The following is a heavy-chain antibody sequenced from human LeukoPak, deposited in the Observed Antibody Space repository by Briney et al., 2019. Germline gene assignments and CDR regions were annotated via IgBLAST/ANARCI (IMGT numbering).Heavy chain of an antibody. D-gene: IGHD2-2*01. CDR1: GGSISSYF. Sequence: SETLSLTCTVSGGSISSYFWSWIRQPPGKGLEWIGYIYYSGSTDYNPSLRSRVTISVDTSKHQFSLRLSSVTAADTAVYYCGGDKSTSSSVEYWGQGTLVTVSS. J-gene: IGHJ4*02. CDR2: IYYSGST. CDR3: GGDKSTSSSVEY. V-gene: IGHV4-59*08.